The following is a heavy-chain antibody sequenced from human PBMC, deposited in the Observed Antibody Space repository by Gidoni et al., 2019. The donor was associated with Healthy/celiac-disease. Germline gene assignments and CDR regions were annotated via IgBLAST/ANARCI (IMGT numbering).Heavy chain of an antibody. D-gene: IGHD3-9*01. CDR3: ARHATDYDIWQAGAGGYFDY. CDR1: GGSISSSSYY. J-gene: IGHJ4*02. V-gene: IGHV4-39*01. CDR2: IYYSGST. Sequence: QLQLQESGPGLVKPSETLSLTCTVSGGSISSSSYYWGWIRQPPGKGLEWIGSIYYSGSTYYNPSLKSRVTISVDTSKNQFSLKLSSVTAADTAVYYCARHATDYDIWQAGAGGYFDYWGQGTLVTVSS.